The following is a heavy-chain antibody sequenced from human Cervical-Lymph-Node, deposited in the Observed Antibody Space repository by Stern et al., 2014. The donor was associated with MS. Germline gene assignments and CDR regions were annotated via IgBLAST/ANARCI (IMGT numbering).Heavy chain of an antibody. J-gene: IGHJ4*02. Sequence: QVTLRESGPTLVKPTQTLTLTCTFSGFSLSTSGVGVGWIRQPPGKALEWLAFIYWDDIKRYSPSLKNRLTITKDTSKNQVVLTMNNMDPVDTATFYCATHAPGVVPAALDYWGQGTLVTVS. V-gene: IGHV2-5*02. CDR1: GFSLSTSGVG. CDR2: IYWDDIK. CDR3: ATHAPGVVPAALDY. D-gene: IGHD2-2*01.